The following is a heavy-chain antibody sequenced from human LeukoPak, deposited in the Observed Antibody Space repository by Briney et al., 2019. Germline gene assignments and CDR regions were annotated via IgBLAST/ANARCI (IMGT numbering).Heavy chain of an antibody. CDR3: AKGAAAGKVDWFDP. CDR2: ITGYGAT. J-gene: IGHJ5*02. V-gene: IGHV3-23*01. D-gene: IGHD6-13*01. Sequence: GGSLRLSCVASGFTFSGYWMTWVRQAPGTGLQWVSTITGYGATFYADSVRGRFTIFRDASMNTLFLQMNSLGAEDTAVYYCAKGAAAGKVDWFDPWGQGTLVTVSS. CDR1: GFTFSGYW.